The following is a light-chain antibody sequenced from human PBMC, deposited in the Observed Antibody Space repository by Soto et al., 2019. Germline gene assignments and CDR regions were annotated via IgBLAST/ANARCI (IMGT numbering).Light chain of an antibody. CDR1: RRNVGGYNY. CDR3: SSYTISNTLPFV. V-gene: IGLV2-14*01. J-gene: IGLJ1*01. Sequence: QSALTQPASVSGSPGQSITISCTGTRRNVGGYNYVSWYQQYPGKSPKLLIYEVTHRPSGVSNRCSGSKSGNTASLTISGLQAEDEADYYCSSYTISNTLPFVFGTGTQLTVL. CDR2: EVT.